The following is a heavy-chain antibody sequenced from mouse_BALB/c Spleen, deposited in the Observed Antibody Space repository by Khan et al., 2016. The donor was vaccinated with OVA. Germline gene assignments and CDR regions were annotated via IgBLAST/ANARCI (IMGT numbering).Heavy chain of an antibody. CDR3: AIYHGYFDV. V-gene: IGHV1-43*01. J-gene: IGHJ1*01. CDR2: VNPNNGGT. CDR1: GYSFTGYY. Sequence: EVQLQESGPDLVKPGASVKISCKASGYSFTGYYIHWVKQSHGKSLEWFGRVNPNNGGTSYNQKFKGKAILTVDKSSNTAYMELHSLTSEDSAVYSCAIYHGYFDVWGAGTTVTVSS.